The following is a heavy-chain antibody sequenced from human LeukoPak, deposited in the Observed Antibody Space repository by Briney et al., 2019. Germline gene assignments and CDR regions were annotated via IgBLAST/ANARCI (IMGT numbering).Heavy chain of an antibody. CDR1: GFTFSSYG. CDR3: AKVGVGSGWYGFDY. J-gene: IGHJ4*02. Sequence: GGSLRLSCAASGFTFSSYGIHWVRQAPGKGLEWVAFIRYDGSNKYYADSVKGRFTISRDNSKNTLYLQMNSLRAEDTAVYYCAKVGVGSGWYGFDYWGQRTLVTVSS. V-gene: IGHV3-30*02. CDR2: IRYDGSNK. D-gene: IGHD6-19*01.